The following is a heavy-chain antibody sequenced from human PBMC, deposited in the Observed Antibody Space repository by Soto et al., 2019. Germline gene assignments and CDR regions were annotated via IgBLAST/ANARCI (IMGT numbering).Heavy chain of an antibody. V-gene: IGHV4-59*01. CDR1: GDSISNNY. CDR2: IYHSGNT. CDR3: ARIRDYYASPITIRPWFDP. Sequence: SETLSLTCIVSGDSISNNYWSWIRQPPGKGPEWIGYIYHSGNTNYNPSLKSRVTISVDTSKNQFSLKLSSLTAADTAVYYCARIRDYYASPITIRPWFDPWGQGTLVTVSS. J-gene: IGHJ5*02. D-gene: IGHD3-16*01.